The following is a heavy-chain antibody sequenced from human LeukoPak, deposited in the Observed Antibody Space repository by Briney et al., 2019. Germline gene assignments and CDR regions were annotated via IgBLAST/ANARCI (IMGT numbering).Heavy chain of an antibody. J-gene: IGHJ3*02. CDR1: GFTFSSYS. CDR3: ARDKGYWEGAFDI. V-gene: IGHV3-48*04. Sequence: PGGSLRLSCAASGFTFSSYSMNWVRQAPGKGLEWVSYISSSSSTIYYADSVKGRFTISRDNAKNSLYLQMNSLRAEDTAVYYCARDKGYWEGAFDIWGQGTMVTVSS. D-gene: IGHD2-8*02. CDR2: ISSSSSTI.